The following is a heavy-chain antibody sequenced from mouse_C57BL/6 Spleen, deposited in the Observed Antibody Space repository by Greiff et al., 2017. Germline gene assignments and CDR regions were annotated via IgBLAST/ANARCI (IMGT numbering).Heavy chain of an antibody. CDR3: ARSNSVYYAMDY. D-gene: IGHD4-1*01. J-gene: IGHJ4*01. CDR1: GYAFTNYL. Sequence: VQLQQSGAELVRPGTSVKVSCKASGYAFTNYLIEWVKQRPGQGLEWIGVINPGSGGTNYNEKFKGKATLTADKSSSTAYMQLSSLTSEDSAVYFCARSNSVYYAMDYWGQGTSVTVSS. CDR2: INPGSGGT. V-gene: IGHV1-54*01.